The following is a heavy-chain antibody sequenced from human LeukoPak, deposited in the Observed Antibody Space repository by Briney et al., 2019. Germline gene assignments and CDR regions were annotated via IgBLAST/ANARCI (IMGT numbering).Heavy chain of an antibody. Sequence: SGGSLRLSCVGCGFTFSIYAMMWVRHAPGRGLEGGSSISFGGGYTFYAESVKGHFTISRDNYRSTLYLQMNSLRAEDTAVYYCAKGYYDYVWGSYYFDDWGQGTLVTVSS. J-gene: IGHJ4*02. CDR1: GFTFSIYA. CDR2: ISFGGGYT. CDR3: AKGYYDYVWGSYYFDD. D-gene: IGHD3-16*01. V-gene: IGHV3-23*01.